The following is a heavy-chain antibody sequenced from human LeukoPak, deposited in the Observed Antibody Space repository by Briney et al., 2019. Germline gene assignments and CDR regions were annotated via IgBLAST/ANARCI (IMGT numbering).Heavy chain of an antibody. CDR1: GDSISSYY. CDR3: ARDGGSGWYDY. CDR2: MHPSGST. D-gene: IGHD6-19*01. Sequence: SETLSLTCTVSGDSISSYYWSWVRQPAGKGLEWIGRMHPSGSTNYNPSLKSRLTVSIETSKNQFSLKLTSVTAADTAIYYCARDGGSGWYDYWGQGTLVTVSS. J-gene: IGHJ4*02. V-gene: IGHV4-4*07.